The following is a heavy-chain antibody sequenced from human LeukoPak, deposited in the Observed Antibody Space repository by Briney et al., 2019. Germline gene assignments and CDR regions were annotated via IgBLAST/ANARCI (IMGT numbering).Heavy chain of an antibody. J-gene: IGHJ4*02. CDR2: IYPGDSDT. D-gene: IGHD4-17*01. CDR1: GYTFTNYW. Sequence: GESLKISCEASGYTFTNYWIGWVRQMPGKGLEWMGIIYPGDSDTRYSPSFQGQVTISADKSVTTAYLQWSSLKASDTAMYYCARRNYGDYAFDYWGQGTLVTVSS. V-gene: IGHV5-51*01. CDR3: ARRNYGDYAFDY.